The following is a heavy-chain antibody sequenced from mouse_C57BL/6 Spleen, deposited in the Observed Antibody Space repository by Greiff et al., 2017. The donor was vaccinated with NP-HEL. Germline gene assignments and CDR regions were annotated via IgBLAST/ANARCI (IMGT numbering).Heavy chain of an antibody. CDR1: GFSFNTYA. V-gene: IGHV10-1*01. CDR3: VRHWDALWSLAMDY. D-gene: IGHD6-5*01. Sequence: EVQRVESGGGLVQPKGSLKLSCAASGFSFNTYAMNWVRQAPGKGLEWVARIRSKSNNYATYYADSVKDRFTISRDDSESMLYLQMNNLKTEDTAMYYCVRHWDALWSLAMDYWGQGTSVTVSS. CDR2: IRSKSNNYAT. J-gene: IGHJ4*01.